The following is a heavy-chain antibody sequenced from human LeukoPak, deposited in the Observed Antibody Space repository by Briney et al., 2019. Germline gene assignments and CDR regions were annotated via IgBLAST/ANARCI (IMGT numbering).Heavy chain of an antibody. CDR2: IYYSGST. CDR3: ARHNPPWSRTGDFYGMDV. D-gene: IGHD7-27*01. CDR1: GGSISSYY. V-gene: IGHV4-59*08. Sequence: SETLSLTCTVSGGSISSYYWSWIRQPPGKGLEWIGYIYYSGSTNYNPSLKSRVTISVDTSKNQFSLKLSSVTAADTAVYYRARHNPPWSRTGDFYGMDVWGQGTTVTVSS. J-gene: IGHJ6*02.